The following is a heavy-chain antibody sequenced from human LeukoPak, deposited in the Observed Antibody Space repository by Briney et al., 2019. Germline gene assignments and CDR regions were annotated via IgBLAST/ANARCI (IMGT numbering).Heavy chain of an antibody. Sequence: GGSLRLPCAASGFSFSSHWMHWARHVPGKGLVWVSHIKSDGTTTSYADSVKGRFTISRDNAKSTLYLQMNSLRAEGMAVYYCARGSDWGPRSAFGIWGQGTMVTVSS. J-gene: IGHJ3*02. V-gene: IGHV3-74*01. CDR1: GFSFSSHW. CDR2: IKSDGTTT. CDR3: ARGSDWGPRSAFGI. D-gene: IGHD7-27*01.